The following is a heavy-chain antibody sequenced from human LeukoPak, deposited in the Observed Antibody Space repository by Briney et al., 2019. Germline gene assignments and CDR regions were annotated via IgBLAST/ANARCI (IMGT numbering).Heavy chain of an antibody. D-gene: IGHD2-15*01. CDR1: GVSISSYY. J-gene: IGHJ4*02. CDR3: ARAAPYCGGGSCSVFDY. Sequence: SETLSLTCAVSGVSISSYYWSWIRQPPGKGLEWIGYIYSSGNTNYNPSLKSRVTISVDTSMHQFSLKLSSVTAADTAVYYCARAAPYCGGGSCSVFDYWGQGTLVTVSS. V-gene: IGHV4-59*01. CDR2: IYSSGNT.